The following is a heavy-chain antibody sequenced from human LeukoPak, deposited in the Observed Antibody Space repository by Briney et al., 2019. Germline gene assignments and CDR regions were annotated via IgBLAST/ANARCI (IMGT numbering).Heavy chain of an antibody. CDR2: IIPILGIA. Sequence: GASVKVSCKASGYTFTSYAISWVRQAPGQGLEWMGRIIPILGIANYAQKFQGRVTITADKSTSTAYMELSSLRSEDTAVYYCARTSIAAEFEYFQHWGQGTLVTVSS. CDR1: GYTFTSYA. V-gene: IGHV1-69*04. J-gene: IGHJ1*01. CDR3: ARTSIAAEFEYFQH. D-gene: IGHD6-25*01.